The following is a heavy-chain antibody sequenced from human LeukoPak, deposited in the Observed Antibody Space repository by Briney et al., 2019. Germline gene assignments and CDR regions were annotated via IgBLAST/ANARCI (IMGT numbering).Heavy chain of an antibody. CDR1: GFSFSSYP. CDR2: ISYDGSNE. D-gene: IGHD5-18*01. CDR3: ARGYSHGSASFDY. J-gene: IGHJ4*02. V-gene: IGHV3-30*04. Sequence: PAGGSLRLSCTASGFSFSSYPIHWVRQAPGKGLEWVSLISYDGSNEYYADSVKGRFTISRDNSKNTLYLQMNSLRSEDAALYYCARGYSHGSASFDYWGQGTRVTVSS.